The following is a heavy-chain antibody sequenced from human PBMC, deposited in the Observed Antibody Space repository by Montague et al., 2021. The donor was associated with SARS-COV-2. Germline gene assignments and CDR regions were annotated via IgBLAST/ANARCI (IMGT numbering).Heavy chain of an antibody. CDR2: VYYRGNT. CDR3: ARHYDHGSGVDS. V-gene: IGHV4-59*08. Sequence: SETLSLTCTVSGGSISSDYWTWIRQPPGKGLEWIGFVYYRGNTYYNPSLRCRVTISVDTSSNHFSLTLSSVTAADTAIYYCARHYDHGSGVDSWGQGTLVTVSS. D-gene: IGHD3-16*01. CDR1: GGSISSDY. J-gene: IGHJ4*02.